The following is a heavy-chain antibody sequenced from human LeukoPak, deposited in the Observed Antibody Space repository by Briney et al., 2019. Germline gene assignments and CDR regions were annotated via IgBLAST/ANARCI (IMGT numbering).Heavy chain of an antibody. CDR1: GFTVRSHG. CDR3: ARDRRGSENYHYFDY. V-gene: IGHV3-33*01. J-gene: IGHJ4*02. Sequence: PPRSLRLACAASGFTVRSHGMHWVRQAPGKLMDWVAVILYDGSKKYYADSMKGRFTISRDNSKNTLYLEMNSLRAEDTAVYYCARDRRGSENYHYFDYWGQGTLVTVSS. D-gene: IGHD3-10*01. CDR2: ILYDGSKK.